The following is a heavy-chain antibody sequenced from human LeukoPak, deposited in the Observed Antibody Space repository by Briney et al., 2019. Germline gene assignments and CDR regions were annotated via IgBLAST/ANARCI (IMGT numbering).Heavy chain of an antibody. Sequence: PSGTLSLTCTVSGGSINTYYWSWIRQPPGKGLEWIGYIHNSGNTNYNPSLKSRVTISIDTSKNQFSLKLSSVTAADTAVYYCARGWRLSLRKSYYFDYWGQGTPVTVSS. CDR2: IHNSGNT. J-gene: IGHJ4*02. D-gene: IGHD3-16*02. CDR1: GGSINTYY. CDR3: ARGWRLSLRKSYYFDY. V-gene: IGHV4-59*12.